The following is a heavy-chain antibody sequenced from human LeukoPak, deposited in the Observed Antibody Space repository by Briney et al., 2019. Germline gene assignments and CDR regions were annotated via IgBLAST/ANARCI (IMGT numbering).Heavy chain of an antibody. CDR3: ARGIAAAGTRAVAGTTGEFDY. CDR1: GYTFTGYY. V-gene: IGHV1-2*04. D-gene: IGHD6-13*01. J-gene: IGHJ4*02. Sequence: ASVKVSCKASGYTFTGYYMHWVRQAPGQGLEWMGRINPNSGGTNYAQKFQGWVTMTRDTSISTAYMELSRLRSDDTAVYYCARGIAAAGTRAVAGTTGEFDYWGQGTLVTVSS. CDR2: INPNSGGT.